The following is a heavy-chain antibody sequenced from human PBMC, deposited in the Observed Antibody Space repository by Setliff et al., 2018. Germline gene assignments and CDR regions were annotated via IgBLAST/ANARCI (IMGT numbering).Heavy chain of an antibody. D-gene: IGHD1-26*01. CDR1: GYTFTSYY. Sequence: GASVKVSFKASGYTFTSYYVHWVRQAPGQGLEWMGMINPSGGSTFYAQNFQGGVTMTRDTSTSTVYMELSSLRSDDTAVYYCARASAKYEGGAFDIWGQGTMVTVSS. J-gene: IGHJ3*02. CDR2: INPSGGST. CDR3: ARASAKYEGGAFDI. V-gene: IGHV1-46*01.